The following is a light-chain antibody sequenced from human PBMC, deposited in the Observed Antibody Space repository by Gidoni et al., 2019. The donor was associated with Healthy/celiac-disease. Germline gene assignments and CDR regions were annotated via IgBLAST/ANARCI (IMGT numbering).Light chain of an antibody. CDR1: QSLLHSNGYNY. CDR3: MQAIQTPGT. CDR2: LGS. Sequence: DIVMTQSPLSLPVTPGEPASISCRSSQSLLHSNGYNYLDWYLQKPGQSPQLRTYLGSNRASGVPDRFSGSGSGKDFTLKISRVEAEDVGVYYCMQAIQTPGTFGGGTKVEIK. J-gene: IGKJ4*01. V-gene: IGKV2-28*01.